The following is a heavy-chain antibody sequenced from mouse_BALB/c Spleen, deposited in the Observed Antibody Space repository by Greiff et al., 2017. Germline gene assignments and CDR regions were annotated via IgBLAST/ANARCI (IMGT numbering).Heavy chain of an antibody. CDR1: GFSLTSYG. J-gene: IGHJ1*01. Sequence: QVQLQQSGPGLVAPSQSLSITCTVSGFSLTSYGVHWVRQPPGKGLEWLGVIWAGGSTNYNSALMSRLSISKDNTKGQVFLKMNSLQTDDTAMYYCASGRGSRYGGWYFDVWGAGTTVTVSS. CDR3: ASGRGSRYGGWYFDV. D-gene: IGHD1-1*01. V-gene: IGHV2-9*02. CDR2: IWAGGST.